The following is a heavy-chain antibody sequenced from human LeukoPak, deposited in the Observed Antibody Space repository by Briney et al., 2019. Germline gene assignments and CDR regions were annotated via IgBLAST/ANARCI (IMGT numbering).Heavy chain of an antibody. Sequence: GGSLRLSCAASGFTFDDYTMHWVRQAPGKGLEWVSLISWDGGSTYYADSVKGRFTISRDNSKNSLYLQMNSLRTEDTALYYCAKDLTGRGYFDYWGQGTLVTVSS. D-gene: IGHD1-14*01. CDR3: AKDLTGRGYFDY. CDR1: GFTFDDYT. CDR2: ISWDGGST. J-gene: IGHJ4*02. V-gene: IGHV3-43*01.